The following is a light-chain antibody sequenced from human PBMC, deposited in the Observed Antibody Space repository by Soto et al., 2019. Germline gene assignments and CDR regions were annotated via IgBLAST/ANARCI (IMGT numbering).Light chain of an antibody. CDR3: QQYNNWPLT. J-gene: IGKJ4*01. CDR1: QSVRSSH. V-gene: IGKV3-20*01. CDR2: GAS. Sequence: EIVLTQSPGTLSLSPGERATLSCRTSQSVRSSHLAWYQQKSGQAPGLLIYGASSRATGIPDRFSGSGSGTDSTLTISRLEPEDFAVYFCQQYNNWPLTFGGGTKVDIK.